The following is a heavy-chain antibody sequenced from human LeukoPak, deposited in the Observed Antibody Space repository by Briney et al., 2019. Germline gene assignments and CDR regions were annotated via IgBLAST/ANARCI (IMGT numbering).Heavy chain of an antibody. CDR3: AKGEFVASDFTGAFDI. CDR2: ISWNSGSI. J-gene: IGHJ3*02. D-gene: IGHD2-8*02. Sequence: GRSLRLSCAASGFTFDDYAMHWVRQAPGKGLEWVSGISWNSGSIGYADSVKGRFTISRDNAKNSLYLQINSLRAEDMALYYCAKGEFVASDFTGAFDIWGQGTMVTVSS. CDR1: GFTFDDYA. V-gene: IGHV3-9*03.